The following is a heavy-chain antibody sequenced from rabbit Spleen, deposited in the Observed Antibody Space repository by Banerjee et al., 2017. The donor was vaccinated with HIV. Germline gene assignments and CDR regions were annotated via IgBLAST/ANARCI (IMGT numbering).Heavy chain of an antibody. CDR3: ARGSAAMTMVVTGYYLNL. V-gene: IGHV1S40*01. CDR1: GVSFSSSYY. J-gene: IGHJ4*01. D-gene: IGHD2-1*01. Sequence: QSLEEAGGDLVNPEGSLIIICTDSGVSFSSSYYMCWVRQAPGKGPEWIACIYADSSGSSGCANWAKGRIASSRSSSTTVTMEMTSLTATDTATDFCARGSAAMTMVVTGYYLNLWGPGTLVTVS. CDR2: IYADSSGSS.